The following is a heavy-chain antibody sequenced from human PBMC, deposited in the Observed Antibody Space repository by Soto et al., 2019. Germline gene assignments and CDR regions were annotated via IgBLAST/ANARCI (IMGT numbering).Heavy chain of an antibody. CDR2: ISSSSTI. CDR1: GFTFSTYS. V-gene: IGHV3-48*01. Sequence: GGSLGLSCAASGFTFSTYSMNWVRQAPGKGLEWVSSISSSSTIYYADSVKGRFTISRDNVQNSLYLQMHSLRAEDTAVYYCARDRGSGWTFDYWGQGTLVTVSS. CDR3: ARDRGSGWTFDY. D-gene: IGHD6-19*01. J-gene: IGHJ4*02.